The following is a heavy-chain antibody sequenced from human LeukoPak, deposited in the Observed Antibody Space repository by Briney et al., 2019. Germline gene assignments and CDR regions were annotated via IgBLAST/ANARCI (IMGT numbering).Heavy chain of an antibody. J-gene: IGHJ4*02. CDR1: GFTFSSYS. CDR3: ARMVGYCSGGSCYFDY. CDR2: ISSSSSYI. D-gene: IGHD2-15*01. V-gene: IGHV3-21*01. Sequence: GGPLRLSCAASGFTFSSYSMNWVRQAPGKGLEWVSSISSSSSYIYYADSVKGRFTISRGNAKNSLYLQMNSLRAEDTAVYYCARMVGYCSGGSCYFDYWGQGTLVTVSS.